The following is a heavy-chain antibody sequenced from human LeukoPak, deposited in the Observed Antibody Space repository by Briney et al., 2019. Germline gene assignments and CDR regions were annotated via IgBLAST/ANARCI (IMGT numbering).Heavy chain of an antibody. V-gene: IGHV3-43D*04. D-gene: IGHD5-12*01. Sequence: QSGGSLRLSCAASGSTFDDYAMHWVRQAPGKGLEWVSLISWDGGSTYYADSVKGRFTISRDNSRHALYLQMNSLGAEDTALYYCAKDKEYSGFGPILSGYYYGMDVWGKGTTVTVSS. CDR1: GSTFDDYA. J-gene: IGHJ6*04. CDR2: ISWDGGST. CDR3: AKDKEYSGFGPILSGYYYGMDV.